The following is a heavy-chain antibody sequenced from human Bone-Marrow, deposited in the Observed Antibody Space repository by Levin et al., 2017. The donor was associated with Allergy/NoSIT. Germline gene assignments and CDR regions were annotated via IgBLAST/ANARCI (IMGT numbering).Heavy chain of an antibody. CDR3: ARAGGLDYADWCFDL. CDR2: ISTSSGTI. J-gene: IGHJ2*01. CDR1: GFTFRSHS. V-gene: IGHV3-48*04. D-gene: IGHD4-17*01. Sequence: GGSLRLSCAASGFTFRSHSMNWVRQAPGKGLEWVSYISTSSGTIYYAESVKGRFTIPRDNGRNPLYLQMDSLRAEDTALYYCARAGGLDYADWCFDLWGRGTLVAVSS.